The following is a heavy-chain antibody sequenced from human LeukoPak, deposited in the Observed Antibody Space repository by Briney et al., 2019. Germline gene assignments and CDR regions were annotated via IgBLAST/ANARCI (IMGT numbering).Heavy chain of an antibody. CDR2: IIPILGIA. CDR3: AGRYCSSTSCYTVTQFDY. J-gene: IGHJ4*02. Sequence: RASVKVSRKASGGTFSSYAISWVRQAPGQGLEWMGRIIPILGIANYAQKFQGRVTITADKSTSTAYMELSSLRSEDTAVYYCAGRYCSSTSCYTVTQFDYWGQGTLVTVSS. CDR1: GGTFSSYA. D-gene: IGHD2-2*02. V-gene: IGHV1-69*04.